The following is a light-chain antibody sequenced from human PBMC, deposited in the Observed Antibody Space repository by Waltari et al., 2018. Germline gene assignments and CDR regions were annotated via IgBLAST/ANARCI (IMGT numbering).Light chain of an antibody. CDR1: QSVRRF. J-gene: IGKJ1*01. CDR2: GAP. Sequence: IVLTQSPGTLSLSPGERGTLSCRARQSVRRFLAWYQQKPGQAPRLLIYGAPTRATGIPDRFSGSGSGTDFSLTISRLEPEDFAVYYCQKYDRLPATFGQGTKEEIK. V-gene: IGKV3-20*01. CDR3: QKYDRLPAT.